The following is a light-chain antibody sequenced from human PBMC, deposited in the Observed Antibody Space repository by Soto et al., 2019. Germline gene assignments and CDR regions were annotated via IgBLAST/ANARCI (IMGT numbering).Light chain of an antibody. CDR2: GVS. V-gene: IGKV3-20*01. CDR3: XXXXXXXWT. J-gene: IGKJ1*01. Sequence: IVLTQSPGTLSLSPWKRASLSCRASQSVSSRYLAWYQQKPGQAPRLLIHGVSSRVTGIPDRFSGSGSGTDFTLTISRLEPEDFAVXXXXXXXXXXWTFXQGTRWIS. CDR1: QSVSSRY.